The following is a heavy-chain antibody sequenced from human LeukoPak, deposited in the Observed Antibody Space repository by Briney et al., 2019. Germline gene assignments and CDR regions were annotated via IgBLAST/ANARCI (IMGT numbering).Heavy chain of an antibody. CDR3: ARGRQLHLGELFPFAEFFQP. J-gene: IGHJ1*01. Sequence: GGSLRLSCAASGFTFSSYGMHWVRQAPGKGLEWVAVISYDGSSKYYPDSVKGRFTISRDNSKNTLYLQMNSLRAEDTAVYYCARGRQLHLGELFPFAEFFQPWGQGTLVTVFS. CDR2: ISYDGSSK. D-gene: IGHD3-16*01. CDR1: GFTFSSYG. V-gene: IGHV3-30*03.